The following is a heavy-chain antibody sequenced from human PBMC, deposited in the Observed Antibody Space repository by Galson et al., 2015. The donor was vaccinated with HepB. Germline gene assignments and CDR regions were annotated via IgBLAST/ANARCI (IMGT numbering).Heavy chain of an antibody. CDR2: INSDGSST. CDR3: ARGYYYESSGYFYYYGMDV. Sequence: CAASGFTFNTYWMHWVRQVSGKGLVWVSRINSDGSSTSYADSVKGRFTISRDNAKNTLYLQMNSLRAEDTGLYHCARGYYYESSGYFYYYGMDVWGQGTTVTVSS. J-gene: IGHJ6*02. CDR1: GFTFNTYW. V-gene: IGHV3-74*01. D-gene: IGHD3-22*01.